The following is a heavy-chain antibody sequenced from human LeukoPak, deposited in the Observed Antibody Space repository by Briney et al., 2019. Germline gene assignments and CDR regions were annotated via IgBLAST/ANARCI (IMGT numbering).Heavy chain of an antibody. CDR1: GYTFISYG. Sequence: GASVKVSCKASGYTFISYGISWVRQAPGQGLEWLGWINPNSGGTNYAQKFQGRVTMTRDTSISTAYMELSRLRSDDTAVYYCAGGAYYGSGSYFVYWGQGTLVTVSS. CDR2: INPNSGGT. J-gene: IGHJ4*02. CDR3: AGGAYYGSGSYFVY. D-gene: IGHD3-10*01. V-gene: IGHV1-2*02.